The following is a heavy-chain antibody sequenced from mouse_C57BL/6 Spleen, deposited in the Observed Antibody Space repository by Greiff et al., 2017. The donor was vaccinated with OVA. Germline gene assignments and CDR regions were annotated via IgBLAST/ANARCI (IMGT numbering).Heavy chain of an antibody. CDR3: ASFYYGSSDYYAMDY. V-gene: IGHV7-3*01. D-gene: IGHD1-1*01. CDR1: GFTFTDYY. J-gene: IGHJ4*01. Sequence: DVMLVESGGGLVQPGGSLSLSCAASGFTFTDYYMSWVRQPPGKALEWLGFIRDKTNGYTSEYSASVKGRFTISRDNSQSILYLHMNALRAEDSATYYCASFYYGSSDYYAMDYWGQGTSVTVSS. CDR2: IRDKTNGYTS.